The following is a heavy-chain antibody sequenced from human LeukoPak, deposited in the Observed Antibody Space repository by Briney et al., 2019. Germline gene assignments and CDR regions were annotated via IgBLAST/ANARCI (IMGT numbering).Heavy chain of an antibody. D-gene: IGHD4-17*01. Sequence: SETLSLTCTVSGVSISSSSYYWGWIRQPPGKGLEWIGEINHSGSTNYNPSLKSRVAISVDTSKNQFSLKLSSVTAADTAVYYCAFMPVTTLDYYYGMDVWGQGTTVTVSS. CDR2: INHSGST. J-gene: IGHJ6*02. V-gene: IGHV4-39*07. CDR3: AFMPVTTLDYYYGMDV. CDR1: GVSISSSSYY.